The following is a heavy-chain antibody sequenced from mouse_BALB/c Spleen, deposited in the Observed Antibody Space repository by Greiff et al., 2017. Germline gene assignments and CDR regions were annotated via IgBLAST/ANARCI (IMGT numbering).Heavy chain of an antibody. CDR3: AAQTGNCCDY. Sequence: VQLQESGPGLVAPSQSLSITCTVSGFSLTSYGVHWVRQPPGKGLEWLGVIWAGGSTNYNSALMSRLSISKDNSKSQVFLKMNSLQTDDTAMYYCAAQTGNCCDYWGQGTTVTVSS. D-gene: IGHD4-1*01. V-gene: IGHV2-9*02. CDR1: GFSLTSYG. CDR2: IWAGGST. J-gene: IGHJ2*01.